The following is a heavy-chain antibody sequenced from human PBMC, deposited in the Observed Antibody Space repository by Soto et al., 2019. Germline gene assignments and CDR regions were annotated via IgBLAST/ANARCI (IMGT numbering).Heavy chain of an antibody. V-gene: IGHV3-23*01. CDR1: GFTFSSYA. D-gene: IGHD1-26*01. J-gene: IGHJ4*02. CDR3: ARRGSGSYYDY. Sequence: EVQLLESGGGLVQPGGSLRLSCAASGFTFSSYAMRWVRQAPVKGLEWVSAISGSGGSTYYADSVKGRFTISRDNSKNMLYLQMNSMRAEDSAVYYCARRGSGSYYDYGGQGTLVTVSS. CDR2: ISGSGGST.